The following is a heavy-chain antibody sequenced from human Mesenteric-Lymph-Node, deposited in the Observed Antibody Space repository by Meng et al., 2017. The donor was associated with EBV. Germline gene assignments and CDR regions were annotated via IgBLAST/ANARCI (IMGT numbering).Heavy chain of an antibody. V-gene: IGHV4-4*02. CDR1: GDSISSSNW. D-gene: IGHD2-21*01. J-gene: IGHJ4*02. CDR3: ARGVLFRGVIDLYYFDY. CDR2: IYPTGST. Sequence: QLERQESGPGLVKPSGTLSLTCAVSGDSISSSNWWNWVRQSPGKGLEWIGEIYPTGSTNYSPSFESRVTMSVDKSKNQFSLILNSVTAADTAMYYCARGVLFRGVIDLYYFDYWGQGTLVTVSS.